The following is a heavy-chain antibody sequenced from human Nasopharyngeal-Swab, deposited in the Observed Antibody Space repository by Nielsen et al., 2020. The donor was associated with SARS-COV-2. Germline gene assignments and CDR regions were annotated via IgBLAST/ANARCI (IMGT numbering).Heavy chain of an antibody. J-gene: IGHJ4*02. D-gene: IGHD6-6*01. V-gene: IGHV3-7*03. CDR2: LNQDGSAQ. CDR3: ASDSTRRHDY. Sequence: GESLKISCAASGFTFSNYWMAWVRQAPGKGLEWVADLNQDGSAQYYPDSVKGRFTISRGNAKSSLYLQMNRLRVEDTGVYYCASDSTRRHDYWGQGTLVTVSS. CDR1: GFTFSNYW.